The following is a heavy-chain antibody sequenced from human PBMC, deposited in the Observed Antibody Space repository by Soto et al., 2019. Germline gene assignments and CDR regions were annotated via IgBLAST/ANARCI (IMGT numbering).Heavy chain of an antibody. J-gene: IGHJ4*02. CDR3: VKGEYYYDSSGYYPFDY. V-gene: IGHV3-64D*06. Sequence: GGSLRLSCAASGFTFSSYAMHWVLQAPWKGLEYVSSISTNGGSTHYADSVKGRFTISRDNSKNTQYLQMSSLRADDTAVYYCVKGEYYYDSSGYYPFDYWGQGTLVTVS. D-gene: IGHD3-22*01. CDR1: GFTFSSYA. CDR2: ISTNGGST.